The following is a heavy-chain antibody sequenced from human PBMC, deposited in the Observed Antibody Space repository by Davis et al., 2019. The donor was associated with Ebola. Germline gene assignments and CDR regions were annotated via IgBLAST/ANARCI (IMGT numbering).Heavy chain of an antibody. CDR1: GGTFSSYA. V-gene: IGHV1-69*04. Sequence: SVKVSCKASGGTFSSYAISWVRQAPGQGLEWMGTIIPILGIANYAQKFQGRVTMTRNTSISTAYMELSSLRSEDTAVYYCARSVDIVATIGYYYGMDVWGQGTTVTVSS. CDR2: IIPILGIA. D-gene: IGHD5-12*01. CDR3: ARSVDIVATIGYYYGMDV. J-gene: IGHJ6*02.